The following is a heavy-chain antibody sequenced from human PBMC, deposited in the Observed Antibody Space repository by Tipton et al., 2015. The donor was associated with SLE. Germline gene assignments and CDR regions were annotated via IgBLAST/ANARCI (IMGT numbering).Heavy chain of an antibody. Sequence: TLSLTCTVSGGFISSYYWSWIRQTPGKGLEWIGYINYSGSTTYNPSLKSRVSISVDTSNNEFSLKLSSVTAADTAVYFCARQDLGRAATLTFDIWGLGTLVTVSS. J-gene: IGHJ4*02. V-gene: IGHV4-59*08. CDR2: INYSGST. D-gene: IGHD6-25*01. CDR1: GGFISSYY. CDR3: ARQDLGRAATLTFDI.